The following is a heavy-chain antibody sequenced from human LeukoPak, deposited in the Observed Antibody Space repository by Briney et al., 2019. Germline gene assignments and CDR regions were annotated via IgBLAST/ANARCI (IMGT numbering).Heavy chain of an antibody. Sequence: SETLSLTCTVSGGSISSYYWSWIRQPPGKGLEWIGYIYYSGSTNYNPSLKSRVTISVDTSKNQFSLKLSSVTAADTAVYYCARHSGYDSPFDYWGQGTLVTVSS. V-gene: IGHV4-59*01. CDR3: ARHSGYDSPFDY. D-gene: IGHD5-12*01. J-gene: IGHJ4*02. CDR2: IYYSGST. CDR1: GGSISSYY.